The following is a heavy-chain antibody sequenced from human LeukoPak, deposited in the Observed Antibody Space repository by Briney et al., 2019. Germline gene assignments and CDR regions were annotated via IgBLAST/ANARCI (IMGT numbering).Heavy chain of an antibody. D-gene: IGHD6-19*01. V-gene: IGHV1-18*01. CDR3: ARHSGSGWQALGY. J-gene: IGHJ4*02. CDR1: GYTFSNYG. Sequence: ASVKVSCKASGYTFSNYGISWERQAPGLGLEWMGWTSYNGNTNYAQKFQDRVTMTRDTSTTTAYMELRSLESDDTAVYYCARHSGSGWQALGYWGQGTLVTVPS. CDR2: TSYNGNT.